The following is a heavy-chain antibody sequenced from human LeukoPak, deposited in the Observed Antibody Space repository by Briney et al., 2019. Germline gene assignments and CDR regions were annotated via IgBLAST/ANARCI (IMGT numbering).Heavy chain of an antibody. CDR3: ATSAHLYGSIAAAGSLWFDP. CDR2: FDPEGGET. CDR1: GYTFTGYY. Sequence: ASVKVSCKASGYTFTGYYMHWVRQAPGKGLEWMGGFDPEGGETIYAQKFQGRVTMTEDTSTDTAYMELSSLRSEDTAVYYCATSAHLYGSIAAAGSLWFDPWGQGTLVTVSS. J-gene: IGHJ5*02. V-gene: IGHV1-24*01. D-gene: IGHD6-13*01.